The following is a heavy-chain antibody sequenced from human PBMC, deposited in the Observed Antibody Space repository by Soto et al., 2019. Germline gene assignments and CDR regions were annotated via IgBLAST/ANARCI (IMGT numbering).Heavy chain of an antibody. CDR1: GVSSCSGDYC. J-gene: IGHJ4*02. Sequence: QVQLQESGPGLGKPSQTLSRTCTISGVSSCSGDYCWSWIRQTPGKCLEWIGYSYNSGSTYYNPSLKRRLTISVDTSENEFALKLSSVTAADSAVYYCVISGGNSVYFDYWCQGTLVTVSS. D-gene: IGHD2-8*02. CDR3: VISGGNSVYFDY. CDR2: SYNSGST. V-gene: IGHV4-30-4*01.